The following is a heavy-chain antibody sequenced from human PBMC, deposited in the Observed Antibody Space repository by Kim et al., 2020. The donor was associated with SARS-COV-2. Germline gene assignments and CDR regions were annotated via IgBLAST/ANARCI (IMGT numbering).Heavy chain of an antibody. Sequence: GGSLRLSCAASGFTFSSYWMSWVRQAPGKGLEWVANIKQDGSEKYYVDSVKGRFTISRDNAKNSLYLQMNSLRAEDTAVYYCAREWNCRLLWFGLCYGMDVWGQGTTVTVSS. D-gene: IGHD3-10*01. CDR1: GFTFSSYW. CDR3: AREWNCRLLWFGLCYGMDV. CDR2: IKQDGSEK. J-gene: IGHJ6*02. V-gene: IGHV3-7*01.